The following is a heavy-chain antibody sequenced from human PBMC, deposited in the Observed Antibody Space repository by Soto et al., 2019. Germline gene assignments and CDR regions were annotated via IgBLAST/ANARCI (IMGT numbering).Heavy chain of an antibody. CDR1: GFTFSSYA. Sequence: EVQLLESGGGLVQPGGSLRLSCAASGFTFSSYAMSWVRQAPGKGLEWVSAISGSGGSTYYADSVKGRFTISRDNSKNVLYLQMNGLRAEDTAVYYCAKFRITMVRHPLDYWGQGNLVTVYS. V-gene: IGHV3-23*01. D-gene: IGHD3-10*01. J-gene: IGHJ4*02. CDR2: ISGSGGST. CDR3: AKFRITMVRHPLDY.